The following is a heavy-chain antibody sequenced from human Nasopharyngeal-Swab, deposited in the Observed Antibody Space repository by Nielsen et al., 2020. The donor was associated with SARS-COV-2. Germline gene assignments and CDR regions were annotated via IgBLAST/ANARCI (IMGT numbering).Heavy chain of an antibody. CDR1: GFTFDDYA. V-gene: IGHV3-9*01. CDR2: ISWNSGSI. CDR3: ARGGLYSNYLFDY. J-gene: IGHJ4*02. Sequence: GGSLRLSCAASGFTFDDYAMHWVRQAPGKGLEWVSGISWNSGSIGYADSVKGRFTTSRDNAKNSLYLQMNSLRAEDTAVYYCARGGLYSNYLFDYWGQGTLVTVSS. D-gene: IGHD4-11*01.